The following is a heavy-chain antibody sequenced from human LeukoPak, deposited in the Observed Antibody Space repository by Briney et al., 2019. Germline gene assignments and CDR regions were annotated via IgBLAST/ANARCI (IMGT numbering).Heavy chain of an antibody. V-gene: IGHV1-46*01. Sequence: GASVKVSCKASGYTFTNYYMHWVRQAPGQGLEWMGIINPSGGSTTYAQKSQGRVTMTRDTSTSTVYMELSSLRSEDTALYYCARGPGRYYFDYWGQGTPVTVSS. J-gene: IGHJ4*02. CDR1: GYTFTNYY. CDR3: ARGPGRYYFDY. CDR2: INPSGGST.